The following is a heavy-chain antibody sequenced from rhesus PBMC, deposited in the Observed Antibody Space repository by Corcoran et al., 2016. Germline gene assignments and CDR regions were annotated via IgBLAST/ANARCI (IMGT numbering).Heavy chain of an antibody. Sequence: QVQLQESGPGLVKPSETLSLTCAVSGYSISSGYGWSWIRQPPGKGLGWIGYIGGSSGSTNYNPSLKSRVTISKDVSKNQFSLKLSSLTAADTAVYYCASAQVAVDYWGQGVLVTVSS. V-gene: IGHV4-127*01. CDR3: ASAQVAVDY. CDR1: GYSISSGYG. CDR2: IGGSSGST. D-gene: IGHD4-29*01. J-gene: IGHJ4*01.